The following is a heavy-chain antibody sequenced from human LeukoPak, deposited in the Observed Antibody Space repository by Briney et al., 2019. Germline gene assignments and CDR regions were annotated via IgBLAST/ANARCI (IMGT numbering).Heavy chain of an antibody. J-gene: IGHJ6*03. CDR1: GFTFSSYG. D-gene: IGHD5-12*01. Sequence: GGSLRLSCAASGFTFSSYGMHWVRQAPGKGLEWVAVISYDGSNKYYADSVKGRFTISRDNAKNSLYLQMNSLRAEDTAVYYCARAGYSGYDSRYYYYMDVWGKGTTVTVSS. CDR3: ARAGYSGYDSRYYYYMDV. CDR2: ISYDGSNK. V-gene: IGHV3-30*03.